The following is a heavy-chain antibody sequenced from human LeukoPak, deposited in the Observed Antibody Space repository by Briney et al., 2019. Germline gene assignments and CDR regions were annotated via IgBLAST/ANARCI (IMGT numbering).Heavy chain of an antibody. CDR1: GYTFTGYY. Sequence: ASVKVSCKASGYTFTGYYMHWVRQAPGQGLEWMGWINPNSGGTNYAQKFQGRVTMTRDTSTSTVYMELSSLRSEDTAMYYCARAGIGVPYWGQGTLVTVSS. D-gene: IGHD2-21*01. CDR3: ARAGIGVPY. V-gene: IGHV1-2*02. CDR2: INPNSGGT. J-gene: IGHJ4*02.